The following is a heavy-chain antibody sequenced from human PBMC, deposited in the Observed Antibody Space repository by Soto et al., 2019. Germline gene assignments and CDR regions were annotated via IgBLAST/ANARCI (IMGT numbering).Heavy chain of an antibody. CDR2: IYYSGST. Sequence: LSLTCTVSGGSISSSSYYWGWIRQPPGKGLEWIGSIYYSGSTYYNPSLKSRVTISVDTSKNQFSLKLSSVTAADTAVYYCARKVFHRVAAQIDYWGQGTLVTVSS. V-gene: IGHV4-39*01. J-gene: IGHJ4*02. D-gene: IGHD1-20*01. CDR3: ARKVFHRVAAQIDY. CDR1: GGSISSSSYY.